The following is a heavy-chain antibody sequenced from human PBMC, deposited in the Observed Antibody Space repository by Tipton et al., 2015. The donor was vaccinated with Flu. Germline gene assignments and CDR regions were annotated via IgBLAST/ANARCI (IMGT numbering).Heavy chain of an antibody. Sequence: TLSLTCTVSGASISSSYWSWIRQPPGRGLEWIGYIYYSGTTNYNPSLKSRVTISVDTSKNQFSLKLSSVTAADTAMYYCVCQNNTDRLNYFDYWGQGTLVAVSS. CDR1: GASISSSY. D-gene: IGHD1-14*01. J-gene: IGHJ4*02. V-gene: IGHV4-59*08. CDR3: VCQNNTDRLNYFDY. CDR2: IYYSGTT.